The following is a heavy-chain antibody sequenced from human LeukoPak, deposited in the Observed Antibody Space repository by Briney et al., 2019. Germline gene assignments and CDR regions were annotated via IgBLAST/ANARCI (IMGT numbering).Heavy chain of an antibody. Sequence: PSETLSLTCTVSGGSISSGSYYWSWIRQPAGKGLEWIGRIYTSGSTNYNPSLKSRVTISVDTSKNQFSLKLSSVTAADTAVYYCARDRGFGRDWFDPWGQGTLVTVSS. J-gene: IGHJ5*02. CDR1: GGSISSGSYY. CDR3: ARDRGFGRDWFDP. D-gene: IGHD3-10*01. CDR2: IYTSGST. V-gene: IGHV4-61*02.